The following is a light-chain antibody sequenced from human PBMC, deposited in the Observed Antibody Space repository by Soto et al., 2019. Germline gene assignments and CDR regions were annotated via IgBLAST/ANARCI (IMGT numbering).Light chain of an antibody. CDR2: EVS. V-gene: IGLV2-8*01. CDR1: SSDVGGYNY. CDR3: SSYAASNNLGV. J-gene: IGLJ2*01. Sequence: QSALTQPPSASGSPGQSVTISCIGTSSDVGGYNYVSWYQQHPGKAPKLMIYEVSKRPSGVPDRFSGSKSGNTASLTVSGLAAEDEADYYCSSYAASNNLGVFGGGTKLTVL.